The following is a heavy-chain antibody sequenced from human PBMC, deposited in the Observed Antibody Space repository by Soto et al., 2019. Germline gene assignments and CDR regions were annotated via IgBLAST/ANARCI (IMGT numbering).Heavy chain of an antibody. CDR3: ARVAMVRGVIPLFVH. Sequence: QVQLQESGPGLVKPSQTLSLTCTVSGGSMSSGGYYWSWIRQHPGKGLEWIGYIYYSGSTYYNSSLQSRVTISVDTSKNQFSLKLSSVTAADTAVYYCARVAMVRGVIPLFVHWGQGTLVTVSS. J-gene: IGHJ4*02. D-gene: IGHD3-10*01. V-gene: IGHV4-31*03. CDR2: IYYSGST. CDR1: GGSMSSGGYY.